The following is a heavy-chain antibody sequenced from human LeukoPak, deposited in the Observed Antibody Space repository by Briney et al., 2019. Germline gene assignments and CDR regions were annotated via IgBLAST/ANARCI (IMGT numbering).Heavy chain of an antibody. CDR2: IHYSGRS. CDR3: FRYGGSYFFFDY. CDR1: GGSLRRYY. D-gene: IGHD1-26*01. Sequence: SETLSLTCILSGGSLRRYYWCWIRQSPRAGLEWIEYIHYSGRSTNNPSSQSRIIISIGISSNQFSLRQSSVTAADTAVLYCFRYGGSYFFFDYWGRGRLATVSS. V-gene: IGHV4-59*01. J-gene: IGHJ4*02.